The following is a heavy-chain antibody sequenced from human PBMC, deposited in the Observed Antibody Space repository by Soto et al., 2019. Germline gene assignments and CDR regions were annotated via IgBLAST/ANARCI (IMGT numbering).Heavy chain of an antibody. D-gene: IGHD6-6*01. J-gene: IGHJ3*02. V-gene: IGHV3-23*01. CDR1: GFTFTSYA. CDR2: IRATADSP. Sequence: GGSLRLSCAASGFTFTSYAMTWVRQAPGKGLEWVSGIRATADSPYYADSVKGRFTISKDNSNNILYLQMNSLRAEDTAVYYCAKDISERSSSYAFEIWGQGTMVTVSS. CDR3: AKDISERSSSYAFEI.